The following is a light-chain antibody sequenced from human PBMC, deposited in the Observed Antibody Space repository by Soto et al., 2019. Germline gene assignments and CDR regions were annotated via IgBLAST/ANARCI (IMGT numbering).Light chain of an antibody. Sequence: QSALTQPASVSGSPGQSITISCTGSSGDIGDYKYVSWYKQHPGKAPKLMIYDVSNRPSGVSNRFSAPKSGNTASLTISGLQGEDEADYYCSSYTSTNVVIFGGGTKLTVL. J-gene: IGLJ2*01. CDR1: SGDIGDYKY. V-gene: IGLV2-14*01. CDR2: DVS. CDR3: SSYTSTNVVI.